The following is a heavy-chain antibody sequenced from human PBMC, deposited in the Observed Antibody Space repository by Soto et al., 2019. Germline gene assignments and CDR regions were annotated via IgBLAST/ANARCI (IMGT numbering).Heavy chain of an antibody. D-gene: IGHD3-10*01. CDR1: GGTFSTYA. J-gene: IGHJ3*02. Sequence: QVQLVQSGAEVKKPGSSVKVSCKASGGTFSTYAINWVRQAPGHGLEWMGRSFSSFGTIDYSQNFQGRVTITADETTSTAYMDLSSLRSEDTAIYYCARGGSDPYYAFDIWGQGTMVTVSS. V-gene: IGHV1-69*18. CDR3: ARGGSDPYYAFDI. CDR2: SFSSFGTI.